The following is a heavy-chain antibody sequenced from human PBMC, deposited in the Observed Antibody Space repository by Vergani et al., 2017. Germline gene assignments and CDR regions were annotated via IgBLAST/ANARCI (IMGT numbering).Heavy chain of an antibody. J-gene: IGHJ4*02. V-gene: IGHV3-66*02. CDR3: ARAPSVVVVAATLDY. D-gene: IGHD2-15*01. CDR2: IYSGGSI. Sequence: EVQLVESGGGLVQPGGSLRLSCAASGFTVSSNYMSWVRQAPGKGLEWVSVIYSGGSIYYADSVKGRFTISRDNSKNTLYLQMNSLRAEDTAVYYCARAPSVVVVAATLDYWGQGTLVTVSS. CDR1: GFTVSSNY.